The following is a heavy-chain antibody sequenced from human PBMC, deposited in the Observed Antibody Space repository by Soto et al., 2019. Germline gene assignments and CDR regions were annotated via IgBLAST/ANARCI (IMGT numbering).Heavy chain of an antibody. Sequence: QVQLQQWGAGLLKPSETLSLTCAVYGGSFSGYYWSWIRQPPGKGLEWIGEINHSGSTNYNPSLKSRVTISVDTSKNQFSLKLSSVTAADTAVYYCARHGWKKWELLSYFDYWGQGTLVTVSS. V-gene: IGHV4-34*01. CDR3: ARHGWKKWELLSYFDY. J-gene: IGHJ4*02. D-gene: IGHD1-26*01. CDR2: INHSGST. CDR1: GGSFSGYY.